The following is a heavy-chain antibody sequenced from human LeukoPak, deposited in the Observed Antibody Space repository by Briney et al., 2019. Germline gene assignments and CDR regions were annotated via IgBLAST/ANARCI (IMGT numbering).Heavy chain of an antibody. CDR1: GFTFSTYG. CDR3: ARYCSGGRCYSGLDP. D-gene: IGHD2-15*01. CDR2: IFSDGIRK. V-gene: IGHV3-30*12. Sequence: GMSLSLSCATSGFTFSTYGMEWVRQAPGKGLEGVAIIFSDGIRKYYADSVKGRFTISRDISRSTLYLEMNSLSAEDTAVYYCARYCSGGRCYSGLDPWGQGALVTVSS. J-gene: IGHJ5*02.